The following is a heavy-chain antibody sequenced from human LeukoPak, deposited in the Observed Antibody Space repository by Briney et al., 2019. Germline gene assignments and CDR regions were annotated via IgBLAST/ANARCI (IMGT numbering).Heavy chain of an antibody. V-gene: IGHV3-74*01. CDR3: ARAQNGVWDY. CDR2: INSDGSST. J-gene: IGHJ4*02. Sequence: GGSLRLSCAASGFTFSSYAMSWVRHAPGKGLVWVSRINSDGSSTSYADSVKGRFTISRDNAKNTLYLQMNSLRAEDTAVYYCARAQNGVWDYWGQGTLVTVSS. D-gene: IGHD2-8*01. CDR1: GFTFSSYA.